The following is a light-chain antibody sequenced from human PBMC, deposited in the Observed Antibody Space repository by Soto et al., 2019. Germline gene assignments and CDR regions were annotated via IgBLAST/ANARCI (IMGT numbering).Light chain of an antibody. V-gene: IGKV3-15*01. J-gene: IGKJ1*01. CDR3: QQYNNWPPTWT. Sequence: EILMTKDKATLSVSPGERATVSCRSSQSVSSNLAWYQQKPGQAPRLLIYAVSTRATGIPARFSGSGSGTEFTLTISSLQSEDFAVYYCQQYNNWPPTWTFGQGTKVDIK. CDR1: QSVSSN. CDR2: AVS.